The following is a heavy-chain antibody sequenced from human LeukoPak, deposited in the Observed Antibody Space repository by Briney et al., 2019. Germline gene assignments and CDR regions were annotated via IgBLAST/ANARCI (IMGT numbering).Heavy chain of an antibody. CDR3: ARVAGTVLDY. CDR1: GGSISSSSYY. D-gene: IGHD6-19*01. Sequence: SETLSLTCTVSGGSISSSSYYWGWIRQPPGKGLEWIGSIYHSGSTNYNPSLKSRVTISVDTSKNQFSLKLSSVTAADTAVYYCARVAGTVLDYWGQGTLVTVSS. CDR2: IYHSGST. V-gene: IGHV4-39*07. J-gene: IGHJ4*02.